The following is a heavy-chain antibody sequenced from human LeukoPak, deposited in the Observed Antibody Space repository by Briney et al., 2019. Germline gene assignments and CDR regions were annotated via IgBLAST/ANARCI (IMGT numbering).Heavy chain of an antibody. D-gene: IGHD3-22*01. CDR3: ARESSYYYDSSGYPAH. CDR2: IIPIFGTA. Sequence: SVKVSCKASGGTFSSYAISWVRQAPGQGLEWMGRIIPIFGTANYAQKFQGRVTITTDESTSTTYMELSSLRSEDTAVYYCARESSYYYDSSGYPAHWGQGTLVTVSS. CDR1: GGTFSSYA. J-gene: IGHJ4*02. V-gene: IGHV1-69*05.